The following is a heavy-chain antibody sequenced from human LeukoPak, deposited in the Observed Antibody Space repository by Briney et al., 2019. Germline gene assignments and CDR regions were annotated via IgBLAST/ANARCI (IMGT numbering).Heavy chain of an antibody. D-gene: IGHD5-18*01. CDR1: GFTFSSYA. CDR2: ISDDGNNY. CDR3: AKGGRGYSYGSLDY. V-gene: IGHV3-30-3*01. J-gene: IGHJ4*02. Sequence: PGGSLRLSCAASGFTFSSYAMHWVRQAPGKGLEWVAIISDDGNNYSYADSVKGRFTISRDNSKNTLYLQMNSLRVEDTAVYYCAKGGRGYSYGSLDYWGQGTLVTVSS.